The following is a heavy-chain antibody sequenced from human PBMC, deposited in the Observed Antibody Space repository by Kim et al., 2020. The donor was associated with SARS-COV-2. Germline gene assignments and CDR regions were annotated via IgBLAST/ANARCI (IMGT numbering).Heavy chain of an antibody. CDR3: ARGKKAPSSSFVDAFDI. D-gene: IGHD6-6*01. J-gene: IGHJ3*02. V-gene: IGHV4-34*01. Sequence: LTRRVTIAVDTSKNQISLKLSSVTAADTAVYYCARGKKAPSSSFVDAFDIWGQGTMVTVSS.